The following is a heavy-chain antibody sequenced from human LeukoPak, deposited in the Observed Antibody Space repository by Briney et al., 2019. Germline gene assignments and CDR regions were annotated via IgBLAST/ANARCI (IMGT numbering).Heavy chain of an antibody. V-gene: IGHV1-69*13. D-gene: IGHD2-21*01. J-gene: IGHJ6*03. Sequence: SVKVSCKASGGTFSSYAISWVRQAPGQGLEWMGGIIPIFGTANYAQKFQGRVTITADESTSTAYMELSSLRSGDTAVYYCASMRGGDFAYYYYYYMDVWGKGTTVTVSS. CDR3: ASMRGGDFAYYYYYYMDV. CDR1: GGTFSSYA. CDR2: IIPIFGTA.